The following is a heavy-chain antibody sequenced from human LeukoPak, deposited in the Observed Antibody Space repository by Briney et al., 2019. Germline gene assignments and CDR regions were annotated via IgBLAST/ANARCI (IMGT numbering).Heavy chain of an antibody. D-gene: IGHD5-18*01. CDR3: ARTTEGGYTYDYFYYYYMDV. J-gene: IGHJ6*03. Sequence: SETLSLTCTVSGGSISSYYWSWIRQHPGKGLECIGYIYYSGSTNYNPSLKSRVTISVDMSKNQFSLKLRSVTAADTAVYYCARTTEGGYTYDYFYYYYMDVWGKGTTVTISS. CDR1: GGSISSYY. V-gene: IGHV4-59*01. CDR2: IYYSGST.